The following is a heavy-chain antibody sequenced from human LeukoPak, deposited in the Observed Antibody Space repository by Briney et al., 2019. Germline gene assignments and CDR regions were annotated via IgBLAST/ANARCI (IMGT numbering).Heavy chain of an antibody. CDR1: GYTFTSYD. Sequence: ASVKVSCKASGYTFTSYDINWVRQATGQGLEWMGWMNPNSGNTGYAQKFQGRVTITADESTSTAYMELSSLRSEDTAVYYCARDRGFFFYGSGSYPREMSYWGQGTLVTVSS. D-gene: IGHD3-10*01. CDR3: ARDRGFFFYGSGSYPREMSY. CDR2: MNPNSGNT. J-gene: IGHJ4*02. V-gene: IGHV1-8*03.